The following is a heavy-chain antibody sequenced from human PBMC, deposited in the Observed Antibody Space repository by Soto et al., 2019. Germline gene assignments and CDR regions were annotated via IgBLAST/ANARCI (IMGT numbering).Heavy chain of an antibody. J-gene: IGHJ5*02. CDR1: GGSISSSSYY. D-gene: IGHD2-15*01. V-gene: IGHV4-39*01. Sequence: SETLSLTCTVSGGSISSSSYYWGWIRQPPGKGLEWIGSIYYSGSTYYNPSLKSRVTISVDTSKNQFSLKLSSVTAADTAVYYCARNGGVVMNWFDPWGQGTLVTVSS. CDR2: IYYSGST. CDR3: ARNGGVVMNWFDP.